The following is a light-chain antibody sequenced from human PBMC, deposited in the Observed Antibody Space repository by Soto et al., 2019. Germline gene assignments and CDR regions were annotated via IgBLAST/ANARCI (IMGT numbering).Light chain of an antibody. Sequence: TQSPGTLSLSPGERATLSCRASQSVSSNLAWYQQKPGQAPRLLIYGASSRATGIPDRSSGTGSETDFTLTISRLEPEDFAVYYCQQYDNSSITFGQGTRLEIK. CDR2: GAS. CDR1: QSVSSN. J-gene: IGKJ5*01. CDR3: QQYDNSSIT. V-gene: IGKV3-20*01.